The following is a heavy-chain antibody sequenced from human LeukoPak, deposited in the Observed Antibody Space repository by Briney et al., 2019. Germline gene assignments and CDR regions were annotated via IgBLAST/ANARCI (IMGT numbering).Heavy chain of an antibody. CDR1: GGSISSYY. CDR2: IYTSGSS. V-gene: IGHV4-4*07. D-gene: IGHD1-14*01. Sequence: PSETLSLTCSVSGGSISSYYWSWLRQPAGKGLEWIGRIYTSGSSNYNPSLASRVTMSVDTSKSQISLKLTSVTAADTAVYYCARGQSGDRRYFDYWGQGTLVTVSS. J-gene: IGHJ4*02. CDR3: ARGQSGDRRYFDY.